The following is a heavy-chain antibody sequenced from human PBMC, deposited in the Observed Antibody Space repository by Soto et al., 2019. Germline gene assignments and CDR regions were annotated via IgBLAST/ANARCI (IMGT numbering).Heavy chain of an antibody. Sequence: GGSLRLSCAASGFTFSDYYMSWIRQAPGKGLEWVSYISSSGSTIYYADSVKGRFTISRDNAKNSLYLQMNSLRAEDTAVYYCARVLPHYDFWSGYYGYYFDYRGQGTLVTVSS. CDR1: GFTFSDYY. D-gene: IGHD3-3*01. CDR2: ISSSGSTI. V-gene: IGHV3-11*01. J-gene: IGHJ4*02. CDR3: ARVLPHYDFWSGYYGYYFDY.